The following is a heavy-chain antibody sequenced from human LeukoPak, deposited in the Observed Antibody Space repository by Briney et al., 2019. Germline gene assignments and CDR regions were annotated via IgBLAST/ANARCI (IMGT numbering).Heavy chain of an antibody. D-gene: IGHD3-3*01. CDR1: GGSFSGYY. Sequence: PSETLSLTCAVYGGSFSGYYWGWLRQPPGKGLEWIGSIYYSGSTYYNPSLKSRVTISVETSKNQFALKLSSVTAADTAVYYCARAAAQYYDFWSAYYAGDYYYYMDVWGKGTTVTVSS. V-gene: IGHV4-39*06. CDR3: ARAAAQYYDFWSAYYAGDYYYYMDV. J-gene: IGHJ6*03. CDR2: IYYSGST.